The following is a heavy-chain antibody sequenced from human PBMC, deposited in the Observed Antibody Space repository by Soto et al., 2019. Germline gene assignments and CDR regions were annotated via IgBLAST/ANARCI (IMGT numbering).Heavy chain of an antibody. J-gene: IGHJ4*02. D-gene: IGHD2-21*02. V-gene: IGHV4-4*02. Sequence: QVQLQESGPGLVKPSGTLSLTCAVSGDSISSDKWWSWVRQPPGKGLEWIGEIHHIGRTNYNPSLKSRVTILVEKSKNQVALELISMTASDTAVYYCARGGDWQFDYWGQGTLVTVSS. CDR1: GDSISSDKW. CDR3: ARGGDWQFDY. CDR2: IHHIGRT.